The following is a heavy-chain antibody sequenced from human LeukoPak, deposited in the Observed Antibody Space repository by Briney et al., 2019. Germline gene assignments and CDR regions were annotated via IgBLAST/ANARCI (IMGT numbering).Heavy chain of an antibody. J-gene: IGHJ4*02. D-gene: IGHD2-15*01. CDR2: ISSSSSYI. CDR1: GFTFSSYS. V-gene: IGHV3-21*01. Sequence: GGSLRLSCAASGFTFSSYSMNWVRQAPGKGLEWVSSISSSSSYIYYADSVKGRFTISRDNAKNSLYLQMNSLRAEDTAVYYCAREDCSGGSCPLDYWGQGTLVTVSS. CDR3: AREDCSGGSCPLDY.